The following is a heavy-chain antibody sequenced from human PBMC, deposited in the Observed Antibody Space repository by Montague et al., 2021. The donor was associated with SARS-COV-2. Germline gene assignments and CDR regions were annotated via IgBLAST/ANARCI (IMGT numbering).Heavy chain of an antibody. J-gene: IGHJ4*02. V-gene: IGHV3-23*01. D-gene: IGHD2-2*01. CDR3: VKDDCYPSTGCSGVFFDD. CDR1: GFPFSNYA. Sequence: SLRLSCAASGFPFSNYAMSWVRQAPGEGLEWVSGIIESGGAAHYADSVKGRFTIFRDRSTDKLYLQMNSLRAEDTALYYCVKDDCYPSTGCSGVFFDDWGQGTLVTVSS. CDR2: IIESGGAA.